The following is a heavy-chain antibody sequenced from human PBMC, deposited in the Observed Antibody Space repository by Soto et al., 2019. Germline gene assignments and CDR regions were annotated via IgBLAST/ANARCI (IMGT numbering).Heavy chain of an antibody. J-gene: IGHJ6*02. CDR1: GGTFSSYA. CDR3: ARRDGSGEYYYYYGMDV. V-gene: IGHV1-69*06. CDR2: IIPIFGTA. D-gene: IGHD3-10*01. Sequence: SVKVSCKASGGTFSSYAISWVRQAPGQGLEWMGGIIPIFGTANYAQKFQGRVTITADKSTSTAYMELSSLRSEDTAVYYCARRDGSGEYYYYYGMDVWGPGTTVTVSS.